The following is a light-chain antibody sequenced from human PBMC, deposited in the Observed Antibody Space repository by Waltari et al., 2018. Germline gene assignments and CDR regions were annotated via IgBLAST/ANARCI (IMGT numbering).Light chain of an antibody. CDR1: QNINTY. Sequence: DIQMTQSPSSLSASVGDRVTISCRASQNINTYLNWYQQKPGKAPKLLINGASRLQSGVPSRFSGSGSGTDSTLTISSLQVEDFATYYCQQSNSGPWTFGQGTKVDVK. J-gene: IGKJ1*01. CDR2: GAS. V-gene: IGKV1-39*01. CDR3: QQSNSGPWT.